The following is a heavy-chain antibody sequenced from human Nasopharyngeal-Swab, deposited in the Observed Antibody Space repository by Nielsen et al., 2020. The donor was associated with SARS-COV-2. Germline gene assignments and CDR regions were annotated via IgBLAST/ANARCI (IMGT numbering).Heavy chain of an antibody. CDR2: ISGSGGST. D-gene: IGHD3-22*01. CDR1: GFTFSSYA. J-gene: IGHJ4*02. V-gene: IGHV3-23*01. CDR3: ARYDDYYDSSGYAY. Sequence: GGSLRLSCAASGFTFSSYAMSWVRQAPGKGLEWVSVISGSGGSTYYAESVKGRLTISRDNSKNTLYLQMNSLRAEDTAVYYCARYDDYYDSSGYAYWGQGTLVTVSS.